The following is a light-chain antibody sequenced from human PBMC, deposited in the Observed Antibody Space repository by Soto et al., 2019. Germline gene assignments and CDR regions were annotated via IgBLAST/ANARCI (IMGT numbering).Light chain of an antibody. Sequence: NFMLTQPRSVSESPGKAVTISCTRSSGSIASNYVQWYQQRPGSAPTNLIYANNQRPSGVPDRFSGSIDSSSNSASLTISGLKTEDEADYYCQTYGSTNVVFGGGTKLTVL. CDR2: ANN. V-gene: IGLV6-57*04. CDR3: QTYGSTNVV. J-gene: IGLJ3*02. CDR1: SGSIASNY.